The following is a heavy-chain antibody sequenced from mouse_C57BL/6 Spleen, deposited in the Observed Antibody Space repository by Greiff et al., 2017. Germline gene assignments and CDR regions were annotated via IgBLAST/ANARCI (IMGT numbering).Heavy chain of an antibody. D-gene: IGHD2-2*01. Sequence: VQLQQSGPVLVKPGASVKMSCKASGYTFTDYYMNWVKQSHGKSLEWIGVINPYNGGTSYNQKFKGKATVTVDKSSSTAYMELNSLTSEDSAVYYCASMVTTHYWGQGTTLTVSS. V-gene: IGHV1-19*01. CDR1: GYTFTDYY. J-gene: IGHJ2*01. CDR2: INPYNGGT. CDR3: ASMVTTHY.